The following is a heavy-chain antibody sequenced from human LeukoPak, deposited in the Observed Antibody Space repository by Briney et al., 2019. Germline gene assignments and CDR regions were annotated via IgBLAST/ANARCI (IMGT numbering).Heavy chain of an antibody. CDR1: GFTFSSYA. CDR2: ISYDGSNK. J-gene: IGHJ4*02. V-gene: IGHV3-30-3*01. Sequence: GGSLRLSCAASGFTFSSYAMHWVRQAPGKGLEWVADISYDGSNKYYADSVKGRFSISRDNYKNTLYLQMQSKRVEDTAVYYCAGLVPRGDYETFTYWGQGTLVTVPS. D-gene: IGHD2-21*02. CDR3: AGLVPRGDYETFTY.